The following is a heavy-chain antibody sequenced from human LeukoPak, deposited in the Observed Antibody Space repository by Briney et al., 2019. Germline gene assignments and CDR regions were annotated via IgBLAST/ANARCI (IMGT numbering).Heavy chain of an antibody. CDR3: AKEYSSSGYFDY. J-gene: IGHJ4*02. V-gene: IGHV3-48*01. Sequence: GGSLRLSCAASGFTFSAYSMNWVRQAPGKGLDWVSYISSRSFTIYYADSVKGRFTISRDNSKNTLYLQMNSLRAEDTAVYYCAKEYSSSGYFDYWGQGTLVTVSS. CDR1: GFTFSAYS. CDR2: ISSRSFTI. D-gene: IGHD6-13*01.